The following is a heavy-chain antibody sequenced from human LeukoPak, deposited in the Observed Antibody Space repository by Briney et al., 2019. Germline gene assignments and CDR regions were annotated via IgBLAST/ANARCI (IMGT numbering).Heavy chain of an antibody. CDR1: GFTFSSYA. J-gene: IGHJ4*02. D-gene: IGHD6-13*01. CDR2: ISGSGGST. CDR3: AKDGDLGYSSSWYVY. V-gene: IGHV3-23*01. Sequence: PGGSLRLSCAASGFTFSSYAMSWVRQAPGKGLEWVSAISGSGGSTYYADSVKGRSTISRDNSKNTLYLQMNSLRAEDTAVYYCAKDGDLGYSSSWYVYWGQGTLVTVSS.